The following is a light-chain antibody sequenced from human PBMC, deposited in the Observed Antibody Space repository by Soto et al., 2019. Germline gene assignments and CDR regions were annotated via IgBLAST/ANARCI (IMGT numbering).Light chain of an antibody. CDR1: QSVSSSY. CDR2: GAS. V-gene: IGKV3-20*01. J-gene: IGKJ4*01. Sequence: EIVLTQSPGTLSLSPGERATLSCRASQSVSSSYLAWYQQKPGQAPRLLIYGASSRATGIPDRFSGSGSGTDFTLTISRLEPVDFAVYYCPQSNRGPPLTFGGGTKVAIK. CDR3: PQSNRGPPLT.